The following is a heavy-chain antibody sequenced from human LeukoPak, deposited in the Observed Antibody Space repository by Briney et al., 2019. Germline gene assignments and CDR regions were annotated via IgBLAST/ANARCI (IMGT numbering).Heavy chain of an antibody. CDR2: IYYSGST. CDR3: ARHRGYYDSPNWFDP. J-gene: IGHJ5*02. V-gene: IGHV4-39*01. CDR1: GFTVSSNY. D-gene: IGHD3-22*01. Sequence: PGGSLRLSCAASGFTVSSNYMSWIRQPPGKGLEWIGSIYYSGSTYYNPSLKSRVTISVDTSKNQFSLKLSSVTAADTAVYYCARHRGYYDSPNWFDPWGQGTLVTVSS.